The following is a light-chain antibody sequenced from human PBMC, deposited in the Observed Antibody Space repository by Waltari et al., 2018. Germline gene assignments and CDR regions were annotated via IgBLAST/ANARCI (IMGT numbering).Light chain of an antibody. J-gene: IGLJ2*01. CDR3: QSTDSSAVYVV. CDR1: ALPNRY. CDR2: KDT. V-gene: IGLV3-25*03. Sequence: SYELTQPPSVSVSPGQTARITCPRAALPNRYSYWYQQKPGRAPILLIYKDTGRPSRIPERFSGSTSGTTVTLTITGVQAEDEADYYCQSTDSSAVYVVFGGGTKLTVL.